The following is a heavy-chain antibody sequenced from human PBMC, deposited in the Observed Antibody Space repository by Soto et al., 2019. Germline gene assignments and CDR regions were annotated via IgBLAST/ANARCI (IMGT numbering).Heavy chain of an antibody. CDR1: GFTFVSYW. Sequence: EVQLVESGGGLVQPGGSLRLSCAASGFTFVSYWLSWARQAPGKGLEWVANIKQDGSEKYYVDSVKGRFTISRDNAKNSLYLQMNSLRAEDTAVYYCARVRTYYYYMDVWCKGTTVTVSS. J-gene: IGHJ6*03. CDR2: IKQDGSEK. V-gene: IGHV3-7*01. CDR3: ARVRTYYYYMDV.